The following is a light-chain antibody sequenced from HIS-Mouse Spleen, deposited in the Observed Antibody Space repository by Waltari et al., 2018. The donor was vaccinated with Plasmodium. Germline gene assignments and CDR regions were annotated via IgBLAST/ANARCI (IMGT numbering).Light chain of an antibody. J-gene: IGLJ2*01. CDR3: CSYAGSRMV. CDR2: EGS. V-gene: IGLV2-23*01. CDR1: SSDVGSYNL. Sequence: QSALTQPASVSGSPGQSITISCTGTSSDVGSYNLVSWYQQHPGKAPKLMIYEGSKRPSGVSNRFSGSKSGNTASLTISGLQAEDEADYYCCSYAGSRMVSGGGTKLTVL.